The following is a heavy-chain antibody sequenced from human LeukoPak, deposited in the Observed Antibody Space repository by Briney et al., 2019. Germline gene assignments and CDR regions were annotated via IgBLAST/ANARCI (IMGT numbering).Heavy chain of an antibody. Sequence: GGSLRLSCAASGFTFSSYDMHWVRQATGKGLEWASAIGTAGDTYYPGSVKGRFTIYRENAKNSLYLQMNSLRAGDTAVYYCARVRKYSGYYSWYFDLWGRGTLVTVPS. J-gene: IGHJ2*01. CDR1: GFTFSSYD. CDR2: IGTAGDT. D-gene: IGHD5-12*01. CDR3: ARVRKYSGYYSWYFDL. V-gene: IGHV3-13*01.